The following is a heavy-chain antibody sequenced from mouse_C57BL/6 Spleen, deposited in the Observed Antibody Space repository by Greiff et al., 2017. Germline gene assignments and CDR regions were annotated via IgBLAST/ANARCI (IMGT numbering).Heavy chain of an antibody. CDR3: TRNYYGSSYDYFDY. V-gene: IGHV1-15*01. J-gene: IGHJ2*01. CDR2: IDPETGGT. CDR1: GYTFTDYE. D-gene: IGHD1-1*01. Sequence: VQLQQSGAELVRPGASVTLSCKASGYTFTDYEMHWVKQTPVHGLEWIGAIDPETGGTAYNQTFKGKAILTADKSSSTAYMELRSLTSEDSAVYYCTRNYYGSSYDYFDYWGQGTTLTVSS.